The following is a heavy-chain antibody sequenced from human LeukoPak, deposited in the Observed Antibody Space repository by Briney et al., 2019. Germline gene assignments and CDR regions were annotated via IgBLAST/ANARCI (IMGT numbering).Heavy chain of an antibody. CDR1: GGTFSSYA. J-gene: IGHJ4*02. CDR2: IIPIFGTA. V-gene: IGHV1-69*01. D-gene: IGHD1-26*01. CDR3: ARERMRGSYSRYYFDY. Sequence: SVKVSCKASGGTFSSYAISWVRQAPGQGLEWMEGIIPIFGTANYAQKFQGRVTITADESTSTAYMELSSLRSEDTAVYYCARERMRGSYSRYYFDYWGQGTLVTVSS.